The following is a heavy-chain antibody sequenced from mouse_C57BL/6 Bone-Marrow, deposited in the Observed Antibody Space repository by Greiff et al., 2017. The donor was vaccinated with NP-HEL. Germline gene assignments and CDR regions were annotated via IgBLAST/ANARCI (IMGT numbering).Heavy chain of an antibody. CDR2: INPNYGTT. D-gene: IGHD1-1*01. CDR1: GYSFTDYN. Sequence: EVQLVESGPELVKPGASVKISCKASGYSFTDYNMNWVKQSNGKSLEWIGVINPNYGTTSYNQKFKGKATLTVDQSSSTAYMQLNSLTSEDSAVYYCARRLTIPYGSSFSYAMDYWGQGTSVTVSS. V-gene: IGHV1-39*01. J-gene: IGHJ4*01. CDR3: ARRLTIPYGSSFSYAMDY.